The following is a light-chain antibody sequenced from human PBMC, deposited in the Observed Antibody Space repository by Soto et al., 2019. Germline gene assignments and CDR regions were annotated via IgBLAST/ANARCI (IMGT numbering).Light chain of an antibody. CDR2: DAS. CDR1: QSVRNNY. V-gene: IGKV3-20*01. CDR3: QRYGSSPPHT. J-gene: IGKJ2*01. Sequence: EMVLTQSPGTLSLSPGEGASLSCRASQSVRNNYLAWYQQKPGQAPRVLIYDASSRATGIPDRFSGSGSGIDFTLTISRLESEDFVVYYCQRYGSSPPHTFGQGTRLEIK.